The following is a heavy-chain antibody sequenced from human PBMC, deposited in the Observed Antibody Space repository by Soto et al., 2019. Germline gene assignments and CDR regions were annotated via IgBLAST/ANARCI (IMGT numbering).Heavy chain of an antibody. Sequence: GGWLRLSCAACGFTFSSYAMHWVRQAPGKGLEWVAVISYDGSNKYYADSVKGRFTISGDNSKNTLYLQMNSLRAEDTAVYYCAREGRITIFGVVISLPGAFDIWRQGTMVTV. V-gene: IGHV3-30-3*01. CDR1: GFTFSSYA. J-gene: IGHJ3*02. CDR2: ISYDGSNK. D-gene: IGHD3-3*01. CDR3: AREGRITIFGVVISLPGAFDI.